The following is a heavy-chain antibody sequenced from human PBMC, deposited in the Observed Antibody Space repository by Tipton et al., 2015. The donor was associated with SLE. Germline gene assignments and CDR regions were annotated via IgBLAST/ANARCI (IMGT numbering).Heavy chain of an antibody. Sequence: TLSLTCTVSRGSMRSYYWSWIRQTAGKGLEWIGRIYSSGGTHYNPSLSSRVSLSIDTSKTQFSLKMTSVTAADTAIYYCARDGRFSGGYLDWFFDLWGRGTLVTVSS. V-gene: IGHV4-4*07. D-gene: IGHD1-26*01. CDR1: RGSMRSYY. CDR2: IYSSGGT. CDR3: ARDGRFSGGYLDWFFDL. J-gene: IGHJ2*01.